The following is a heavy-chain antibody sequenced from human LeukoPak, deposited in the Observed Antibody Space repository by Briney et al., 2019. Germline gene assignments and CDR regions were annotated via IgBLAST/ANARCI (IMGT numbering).Heavy chain of an antibody. CDR1: GFTFDNYA. D-gene: IGHD6-13*01. CDR2: ISWNSGSI. J-gene: IGHJ2*01. V-gene: IGHV3-9*01. Sequence: QSGGSLRLSCAASGFTFDNYAMHWVRQAPGKGLEWVSGISWNSGSIGYADPVKGRFTISRDNAKNSLYLQMNSLRAEDTAVYYCARAEATAGTDWYFDLWGRGTLVTASS. CDR3: ARAEATAGTDWYFDL.